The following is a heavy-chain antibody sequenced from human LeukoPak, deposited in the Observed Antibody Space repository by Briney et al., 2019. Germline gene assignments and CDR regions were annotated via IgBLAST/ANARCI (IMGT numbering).Heavy chain of an antibody. CDR2: ISGSSTST. CDR3: AKDRDSSSGPSYLDF. CDR1: GFTFSIYV. V-gene: IGHV3-23*01. J-gene: IGHJ4*02. Sequence: PGGSLRLSCAASGFTFSIYVMTWVRQAPGKGLEWVSGISGSSTSTWYADSVKGRFTISRDNSKNTLYLQMNSLRAEDTAVYYCAKDRDSSSGPSYLDFWGQGTLVTVSS. D-gene: IGHD6-13*01.